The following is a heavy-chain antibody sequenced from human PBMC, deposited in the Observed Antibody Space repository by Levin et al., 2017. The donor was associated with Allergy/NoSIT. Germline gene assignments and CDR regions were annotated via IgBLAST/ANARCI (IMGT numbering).Heavy chain of an antibody. V-gene: IGHV4-34*01. J-gene: IGHJ3*02. D-gene: IGHD4-17*01. Sequence: ETLSLTCAVYGGSFGGSYWSWLRQPPGKSLEWIGEVNHRGSTTYNPSLKSRATISVDTSTNQFSVKLNSVTAADTAVYFCAVFSLRYGAFDIWGQGTMVTVSS. CDR1: GGSFGGSY. CDR2: VNHRGST. CDR3: AVFSLRYGAFDI.